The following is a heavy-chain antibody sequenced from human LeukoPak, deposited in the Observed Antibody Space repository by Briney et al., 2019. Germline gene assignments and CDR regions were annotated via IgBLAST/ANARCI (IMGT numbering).Heavy chain of an antibody. V-gene: IGHV1-69*13. Sequence: SVKVSCKASGGTFSSYAISWVRQAPGQGLEWMGGIIPIFGTANYAQKFQGRVTITADESTSTAYMELSSLRSEDTAVYYCASPALTTVTTSSRLDYWGQGTLVTASS. J-gene: IGHJ4*02. CDR1: GGTFSSYA. D-gene: IGHD4-11*01. CDR3: ASPALTTVTTSSRLDY. CDR2: IIPIFGTA.